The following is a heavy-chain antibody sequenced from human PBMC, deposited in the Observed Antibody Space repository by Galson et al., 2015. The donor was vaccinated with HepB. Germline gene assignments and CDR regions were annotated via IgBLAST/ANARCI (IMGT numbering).Heavy chain of an antibody. V-gene: IGHV1-18*04. Sequence: SVKVSCKASGYTFTSYGISWVRQAPGQGLEWMGWISAYNGNTNYAQKLQGRVTMTTDTSTSTAYMELRSLRSDDTAVYYCARDAPYYDFWSGYQGDRHYYYMDVWGKGTTVTVSS. CDR2: ISAYNGNT. CDR3: ARDAPYYDFWSGYQGDRHYYYMDV. CDR1: GYTFTSYG. D-gene: IGHD3-3*01. J-gene: IGHJ6*03.